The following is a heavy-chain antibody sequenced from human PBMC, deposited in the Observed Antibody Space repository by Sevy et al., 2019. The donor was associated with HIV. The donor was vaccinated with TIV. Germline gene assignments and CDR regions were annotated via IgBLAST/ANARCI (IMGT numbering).Heavy chain of an antibody. V-gene: IGHV3-15*01. CDR3: TTGPRITMIVVG. J-gene: IGHJ4*02. D-gene: IGHD3-22*01. CDR1: GFTFSNAW. Sequence: GGSLRLSCAASGFTFSNAWTSWVRQAPGKGLEWVGRIKSKTDGGTTDYAAPVKGRFTISRDDSKNTLYLQMNSLKTEDTAVYYCTTGPRITMIVVGWGQGTLVTVSS. CDR2: IKSKTDGGTT.